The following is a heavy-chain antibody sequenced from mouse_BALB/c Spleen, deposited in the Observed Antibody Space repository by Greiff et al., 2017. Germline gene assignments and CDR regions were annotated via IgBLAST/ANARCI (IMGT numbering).Heavy chain of an antibody. J-gene: IGHJ4*01. D-gene: IGHD2-1*01. CDR1: GDSITSGY. Sequence: EVKLQESGPSLVKPSQTLSLTCSVTGDSITSGYWNWIRKFPGNKLEYMGYISYSGSTYYNPSLKSRISITRDTSKNQYYLQLNSVTTEDTATYYCARYGNYSYYAMDYWGQGTSVTVSS. CDR2: ISYSGST. CDR3: ARYGNYSYYAMDY. V-gene: IGHV3-8*02.